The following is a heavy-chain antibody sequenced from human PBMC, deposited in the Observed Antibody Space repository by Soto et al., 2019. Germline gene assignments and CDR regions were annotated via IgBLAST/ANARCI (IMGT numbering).Heavy chain of an antibody. CDR2: IYSSGNT. V-gene: IGHV4-4*07. Sequence: QVPLQGSGPELVKPSEPLSPTSGSSGGPIRGCYGTGIRQPAGKGLEGFGRIYSSGNTTNNPSLQSRVTMSLDTSNNQFSLRLTSVTAADTAVYYCARGQRFSDWFDPWGQGTLVTVSS. CDR1: GGPIRGCY. J-gene: IGHJ5*02. D-gene: IGHD3-3*01. CDR3: ARGQRFSDWFDP.